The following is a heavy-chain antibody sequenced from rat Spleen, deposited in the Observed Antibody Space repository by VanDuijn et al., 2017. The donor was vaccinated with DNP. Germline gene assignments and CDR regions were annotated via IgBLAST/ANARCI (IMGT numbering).Heavy chain of an antibody. V-gene: IGHV5S13*01. CDR3: VREACGVDY. J-gene: IGHJ2*01. Sequence: EVQLAESGGGLVQPGRSLKLSCAASGFSFSNYDMAWVRQVPPKGLEWVASISPSGGSTYYRDSVKGRFTISRDNAQNTLYLQLSKLGSEDTGIYYCVREACGVDYWGQGVMVTVSS. CDR1: GFSFSNYD. CDR2: ISPSGGST. D-gene: IGHD4-3*01.